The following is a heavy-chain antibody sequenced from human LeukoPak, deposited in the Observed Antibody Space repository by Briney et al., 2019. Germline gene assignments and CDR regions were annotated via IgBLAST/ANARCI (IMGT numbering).Heavy chain of an antibody. CDR2: IYTSGST. CDR3: ARYSGSPDAFDI. V-gene: IGHV4-61*02. D-gene: IGHD1-26*01. Sequence: PSETLSLTCTVSGGSISSGSYYWSWIRQPAGKGLEWIGRIYTSGSTNYNPSLESRVTISVDTSKNQFSLKLSSVTAADTAVYYCARYSGSPDAFDIWGQGTMVTVSS. CDR1: GGSISSGSYY. J-gene: IGHJ3*02.